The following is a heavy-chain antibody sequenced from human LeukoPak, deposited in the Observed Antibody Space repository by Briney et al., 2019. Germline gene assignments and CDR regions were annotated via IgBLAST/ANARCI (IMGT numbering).Heavy chain of an antibody. Sequence: SETLSLTCTVSGGSISSYYWSWIRQPPGKGLEWIGYIYYSGSTNYNPSLKSRVTISVDTSKNQFSLKLSSVTAADTAVYYCAREYYDILTGYFKFDPWGQGTLVTVSS. CDR1: GGSISSYY. CDR3: AREYYDILTGYFKFDP. D-gene: IGHD3-9*01. J-gene: IGHJ5*02. V-gene: IGHV4-59*01. CDR2: IYYSGST.